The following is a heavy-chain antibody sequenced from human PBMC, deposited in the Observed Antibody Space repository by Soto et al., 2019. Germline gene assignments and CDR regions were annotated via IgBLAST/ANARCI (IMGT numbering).Heavy chain of an antibody. CDR1: GFIFSGYA. J-gene: IGHJ4*02. D-gene: IGHD5-12*01. CDR2: ISYDGNTK. V-gene: IGHV3-30-3*01. Sequence: QVQLVESGGGVVQPGRSLRLSCAASGFIFSGYAMHWVRQAPGKGLEWVAVISYDGNTKYYADSVKGRFTVSRDNSKNTLYVQMNNLSAEYTAMYYWAKETSAYEIDYWGQGTLVTVSS. CDR3: AKETSAYEIDY.